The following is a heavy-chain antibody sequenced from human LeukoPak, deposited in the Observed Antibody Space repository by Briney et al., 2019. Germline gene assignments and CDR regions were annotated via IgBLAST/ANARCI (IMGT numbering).Heavy chain of an antibody. CDR3: ARGLIVGATTDAFDI. J-gene: IGHJ3*02. CDR1: GFPFSSYS. CDR2: ISSSSSYI. Sequence: GGSLRLPCAASGFPFSSYSMNWVRQAPGKGLEWVSSISSSSSYIYYADSVKGRFTISRDNAKNSLYLQMNSLRAEDTAVYYCARGLIVGATTDAFDIWGQGTMVTVSS. D-gene: IGHD1-26*01. V-gene: IGHV3-21*01.